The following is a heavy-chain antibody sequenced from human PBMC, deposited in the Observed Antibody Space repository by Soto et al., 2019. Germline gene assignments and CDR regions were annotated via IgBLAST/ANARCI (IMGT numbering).Heavy chain of an antibody. CDR2: IYPGDSNT. J-gene: IGHJ6*02. V-gene: IGHV5-51*01. D-gene: IGHD5-18*01. Sequence: PGESLKISCKGSGYSFTNYWIGWVRQMPGKGLEWMGIIYPGDSNTRYSPSFQGQVTISADKSISTAYLQWSSLKASDTAMYYWARHRGYSYGYYYYYGMDVWGQGTTVTVSS. CDR3: ARHRGYSYGYYYYYGMDV. CDR1: GYSFTNYW.